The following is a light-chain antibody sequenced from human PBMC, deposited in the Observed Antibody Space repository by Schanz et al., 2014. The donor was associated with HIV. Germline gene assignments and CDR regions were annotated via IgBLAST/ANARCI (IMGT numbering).Light chain of an antibody. CDR3: QQSYSIPFT. CDR1: QSTSNY. CDR2: ATS. J-gene: IGKJ3*01. V-gene: IGKV1-39*01. Sequence: DIQMTQSPSSLSASVGARVTITCRASQSTSNYLNWYQQKPGEAPKVLIYATSSLQSGVPSRFSGSGSGTDFTLTINNLQPEDFATYYCQQSYSIPFTFGPGSKVNIK.